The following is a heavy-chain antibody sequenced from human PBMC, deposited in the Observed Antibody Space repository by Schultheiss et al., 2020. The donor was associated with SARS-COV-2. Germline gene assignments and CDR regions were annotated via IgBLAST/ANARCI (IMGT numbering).Heavy chain of an antibody. CDR2: IYSSGGT. CDR1: GGSISSSSYY. CDR3: ARGPQQLGNWYFDL. Sequence: SETLSLTCTVSGGSISSSSYYWGWIRQPPGKGLEWIGTIYSSGGTNYNPSLKSRVTISVDTSKNQFSLKLTSVTAADTAVYYCARGPQQLGNWYFDLWGRGTLVTVSS. J-gene: IGHJ2*01. V-gene: IGHV4-39*07. D-gene: IGHD6-13*01.